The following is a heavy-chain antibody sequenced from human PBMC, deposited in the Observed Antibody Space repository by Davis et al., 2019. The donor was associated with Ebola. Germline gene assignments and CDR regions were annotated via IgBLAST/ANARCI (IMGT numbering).Heavy chain of an antibody. V-gene: IGHV3-48*01. J-gene: IGHJ4*02. Sequence: GESLKISCVASGFTFSSYSFNWVRQAPGKGLEWVSYISSSGSTIYYGDSVKGRFTFSRDNSKNTLYLQMNSLRAEDTAVYYCAKGFVRGTIDYWGQGTLVTVSS. CDR3: AKGFVRGTIDY. CDR1: GFTFSSYS. D-gene: IGHD3-10*01. CDR2: ISSSGSTI.